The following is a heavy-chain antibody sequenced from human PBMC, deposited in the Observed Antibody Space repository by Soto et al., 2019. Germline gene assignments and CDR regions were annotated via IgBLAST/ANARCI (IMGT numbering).Heavy chain of an antibody. Sequence: GGSLRLSCAASGFTFSSYGMHWVRQAPGKGLEWVAVIWYDGSNKYYADSVKGRFTISRDNSKNTLYLQMNSLGAEDTAVYYCARDLLRGGYGAGELDYYYYGMDVWGQGTTVTVSS. D-gene: IGHD6-19*01. V-gene: IGHV3-33*01. CDR1: GFTFSSYG. CDR3: ARDLLRGGYGAGELDYYYYGMDV. CDR2: IWYDGSNK. J-gene: IGHJ6*02.